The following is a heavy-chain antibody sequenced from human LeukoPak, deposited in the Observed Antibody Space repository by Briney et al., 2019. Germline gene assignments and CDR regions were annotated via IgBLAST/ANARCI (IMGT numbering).Heavy chain of an antibody. V-gene: IGHV3-23*01. Sequence: GGSLRLSCAASGFNFYIYAMSWVRQAPGKGLEWVSSISGSGDNAYYADSVKGRYTISRDNSKNTLYLQMNTLRAEDTAVYYCVKDWSDEAKCGADCLEYWGQGTLVTVSS. CDR2: ISGSGDNA. D-gene: IGHD2-21*02. J-gene: IGHJ4*02. CDR1: GFNFYIYA. CDR3: VKDWSDEAKCGADCLEY.